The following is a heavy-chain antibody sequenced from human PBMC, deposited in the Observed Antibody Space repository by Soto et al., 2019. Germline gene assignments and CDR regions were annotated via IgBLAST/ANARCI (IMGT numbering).Heavy chain of an antibody. J-gene: IGHJ4*02. CDR2: ISSSSGTT. CDR3: ARDLYGDYIFDY. Sequence: EVQLVESGGGLVQPGGSLRLSCAASGFTFSSYSMNWVRQAPGKGLEWVSYISSSSGTTYYADSVKGRFTISRDNAKNSLYLQMNSLRAEDTAVYYCARDLYGDYIFDYWGQGTLVTASP. V-gene: IGHV3-48*01. CDR1: GFTFSSYS. D-gene: IGHD4-17*01.